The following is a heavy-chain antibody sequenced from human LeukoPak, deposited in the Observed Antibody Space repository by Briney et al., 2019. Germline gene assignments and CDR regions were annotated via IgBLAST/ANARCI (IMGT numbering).Heavy chain of an antibody. CDR2: INHSGST. J-gene: IGHJ5*02. CDR3: ARLHSSSWYYGWFDP. CDR1: GGSFSGYY. Sequence: PSETLSLTCAVYGGSFSGYYWSWIRQPPGRGLEWIGEINHSGSTNYNPSLKSRVTISVDTSKNQFSLKLSAVTAADTAVYYCARLHSSSWYYGWFDPWGQGTLVTVSS. V-gene: IGHV4-34*01. D-gene: IGHD6-13*01.